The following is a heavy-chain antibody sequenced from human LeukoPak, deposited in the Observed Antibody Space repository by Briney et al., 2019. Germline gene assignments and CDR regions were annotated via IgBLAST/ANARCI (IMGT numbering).Heavy chain of an antibody. Sequence: SQTLSLTCAISGDSVSSNSAAWNWIRQSPSRGLEWLGRTYYRSKWYNDYAVSVKSRITINPDTSKNQFSLKLSSVTAADTAVYYCARGVLEMATIYDYYYMDVWGKGTTVTVSS. CDR3: ARGVLEMATIYDYYYMDV. V-gene: IGHV6-1*01. CDR1: GDSVSSNSAA. J-gene: IGHJ6*03. CDR2: TYYRSKWYN. D-gene: IGHD5-24*01.